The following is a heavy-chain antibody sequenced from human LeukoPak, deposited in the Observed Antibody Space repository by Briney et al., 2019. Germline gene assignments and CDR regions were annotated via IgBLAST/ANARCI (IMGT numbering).Heavy chain of an antibody. CDR3: ARSRGYSYGTTFLDY. D-gene: IGHD5-18*01. CDR1: GGSISTYY. Sequence: TSETLSLTCTVSGGSISTYYWSWIRQPPGKGLEWIGYIYYSGSINYNPSLKSRVTISVDTSKNQFSLKLTSVTAADTAVYYCARSRGYSYGTTFLDYWGQGTLVTASS. J-gene: IGHJ4*02. CDR2: IYYSGSI. V-gene: IGHV4-59*08.